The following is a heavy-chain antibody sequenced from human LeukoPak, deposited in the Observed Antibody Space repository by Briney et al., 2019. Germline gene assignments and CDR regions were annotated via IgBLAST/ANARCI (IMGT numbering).Heavy chain of an antibody. CDR2: ISYDGSNK. CDR1: RFTFSTYG. D-gene: IGHD1-26*01. V-gene: IGHV3-30*18. CDR3: AKEGGGSYYVDYYYGMDV. Sequence: PGGSLRLSCAASRFTFSTYGMYWVRQAPGKGLEWLAVISYDGSNKYYADSVKGRFTISRDNSKNTLYLQMNSLRAEDTADYYCAKEGGGSYYVDYYYGMDVWGQGTTVTVSS. J-gene: IGHJ6*02.